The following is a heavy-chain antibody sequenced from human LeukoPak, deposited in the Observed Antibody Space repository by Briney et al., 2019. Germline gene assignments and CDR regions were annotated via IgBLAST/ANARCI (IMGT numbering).Heavy chain of an antibody. V-gene: IGHV3-23*01. D-gene: IGHD3-22*01. CDR2: ISGSGGST. J-gene: IGHJ4*02. CDR1: GFTFSSYA. Sequence: GGSLRLSCAASGFTFSSYAMSWVRQAPGKGLDWVSAISGSGGSTYYADSVKGRFPISRDNSKNTLYLQMNSLRAEDTAVYYCAKISSIYYDSSGPFDYWGQGTLVTVSS. CDR3: AKISSIYYDSSGPFDY.